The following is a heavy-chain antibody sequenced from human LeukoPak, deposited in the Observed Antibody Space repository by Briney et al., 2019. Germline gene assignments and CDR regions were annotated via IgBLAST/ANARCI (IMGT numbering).Heavy chain of an antibody. V-gene: IGHV3-30*02. D-gene: IGHD3-10*01. Sequence: SGGSLRLSCAASGFTFTNYGMHWVRQAPGKGLEWVAFIRYDGSNQYYADSVKGRFTISRDNSKDTLSLQMNSLRAEDTAVYYCAKAPDYYGSGTYGYYYYYMDVWGKGTTVTISS. CDR2: IRYDGSNQ. J-gene: IGHJ6*03. CDR3: AKAPDYYGSGTYGYYYYYMDV. CDR1: GFTFTNYG.